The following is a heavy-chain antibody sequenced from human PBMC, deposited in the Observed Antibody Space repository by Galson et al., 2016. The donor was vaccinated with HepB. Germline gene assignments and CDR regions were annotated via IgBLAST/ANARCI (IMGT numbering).Heavy chain of an antibody. Sequence: ETLSLTCAVYGGSLSNYYWSWIRQPPGKGLEWIGEINHRGSTLYNPSLKSRVTMSIDTSKNHFPLNLTSVTAADTALYYCARILFGFRRGFWFDLWGQGTLVTVSS. J-gene: IGHJ5*02. CDR2: INHRGST. D-gene: IGHD5-12*01. CDR1: GGSLSNYY. V-gene: IGHV4-34*01. CDR3: ARILFGFRRGFWFDL.